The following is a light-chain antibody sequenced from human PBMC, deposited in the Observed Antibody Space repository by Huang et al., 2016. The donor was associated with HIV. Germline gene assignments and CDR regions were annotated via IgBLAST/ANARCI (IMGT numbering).Light chain of an antibody. CDR3: QQCYSTPYT. V-gene: IGKV4-1*01. CDR1: QSVLYSSNNKNY. Sequence: DIVMTQSPDSLAVSLGERATINCKSSQSVLYSSNNKNYLAWYQQKPGQPPKLLIYWASTRESGVPDRFSGSGSGTEFTLSISSLQAADVAVYYCQQCYSTPYTFGQGTKLEI. CDR2: WAS. J-gene: IGKJ2*01.